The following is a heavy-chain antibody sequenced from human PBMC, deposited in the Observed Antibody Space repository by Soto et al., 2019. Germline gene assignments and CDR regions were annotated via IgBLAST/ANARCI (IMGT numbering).Heavy chain of an antibody. D-gene: IGHD4-17*01. V-gene: IGHV4-31*03. CDR1: GGSISSGGYY. Sequence: QVQLQESGPGLVKPSQTLSLTCTVSGGSISSGGYYWSWIRQHPGKGLEWIGHIYYSGSTYYDPSLKSRVTISVDTSKNQFSLKLSSVTAADTAVYFCARYSYGDYEGYFDYWGQGTLVTVSS. CDR2: IYYSGST. J-gene: IGHJ4*02. CDR3: ARYSYGDYEGYFDY.